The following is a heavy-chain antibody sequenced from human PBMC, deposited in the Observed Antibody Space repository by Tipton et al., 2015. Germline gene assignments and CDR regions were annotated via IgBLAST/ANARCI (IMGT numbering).Heavy chain of an antibody. CDR2: IYPGDSDT. V-gene: IGHV5-51*01. CDR3: ARLRKGDGDYAIDY. Sequence: QLVQSGGEVKKPGESLKISCKVSGYTFSNHWVGWVRQMPGKGLEWMGIIYPGDSDTRYSPSFQGQVTISADKSISIAYLQWSSLKASDTAMYYCARLRKGDGDYAIDYWGQGTLVTVSS. CDR1: GYTFSNHW. J-gene: IGHJ4*02. D-gene: IGHD4-17*01.